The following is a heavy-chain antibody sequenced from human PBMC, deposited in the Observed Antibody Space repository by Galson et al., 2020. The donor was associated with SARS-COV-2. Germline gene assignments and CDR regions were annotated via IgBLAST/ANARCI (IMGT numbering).Heavy chain of an antibody. J-gene: IGHJ5*02. CDR1: GFTFTDYW. Sequence: GGSLRLSCAASGFTFTDYWMRWVRQAPGKGLEWVANIKVDGSAKYYVDSVKGRFTISRDNAKNSLHLQMNSLRVEDTAVYYCARDFGGGRYAHWGQGTLVTVSS. CDR3: ARDFGGGRYAH. CDR2: IKVDGSAK. V-gene: IGHV3-7*01. D-gene: IGHD3-3*01.